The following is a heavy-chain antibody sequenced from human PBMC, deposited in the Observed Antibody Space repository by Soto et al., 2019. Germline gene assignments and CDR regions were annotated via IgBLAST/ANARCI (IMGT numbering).Heavy chain of an antibody. D-gene: IGHD5-12*01. CDR3: ARGGPWIVDY. CDR2: IKEDGSAK. J-gene: IGHJ4*02. V-gene: IGHV3-7*01. Sequence: GGSLRLSCAASGFTLSTYWMTWVRQAPGKGLEWVASIKEDGSAKSYGDSVKGRFVVSRDNGKNSLYLRLNSLRVEDTAVYFCARGGPWIVDYWGQGSLVTVSS. CDR1: GFTLSTYW.